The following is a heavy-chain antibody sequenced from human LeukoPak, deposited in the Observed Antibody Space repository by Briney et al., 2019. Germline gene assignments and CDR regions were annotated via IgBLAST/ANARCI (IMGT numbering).Heavy chain of an antibody. CDR1: GFTFSTYG. CDR3: AKDLSGGYHSYYFDF. V-gene: IGHV3-30*02. D-gene: IGHD5-18*01. CDR2: IRFDGSNY. Sequence: GGSLRLSCAASGFTFSTYGMHRVRQAPGKGLEWVAFIRFDGSNYYYGDSVKGRFTISRDNSMNTLYLQMDSLRNEDTAVYFCAKDLSGGYHSYYFDFWGQGTPVTVSS. J-gene: IGHJ4*02.